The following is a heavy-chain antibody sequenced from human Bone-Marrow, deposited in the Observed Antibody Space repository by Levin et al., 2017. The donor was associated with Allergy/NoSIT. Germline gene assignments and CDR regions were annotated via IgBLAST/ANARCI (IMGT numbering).Heavy chain of an antibody. CDR3: ATYRGWYYYGSGRGTLKDAFDI. CDR1: GGSISSGGYY. Sequence: SETLSLTCTVSGGSISSGGYYWSWIRQHPGTGLEWIGYIYYSGSTYYNPSLKSRVTISVDTSKNQFSLKLSSVTAADTAVYYCATYRGWYYYGSGRGTLKDAFDIWGQGTMVTVSS. J-gene: IGHJ3*02. V-gene: IGHV4-31*03. D-gene: IGHD3-10*01. CDR2: IYYSGST.